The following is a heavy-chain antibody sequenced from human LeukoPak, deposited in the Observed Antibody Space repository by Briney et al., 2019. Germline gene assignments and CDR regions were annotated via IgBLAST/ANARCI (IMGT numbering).Heavy chain of an antibody. CDR3: ARGGDTVTTDLDY. Sequence: GGSLRLSCAASGFTFSSYRMNWVRQAPGEGLEWVSYISSSSSNIYYGDSVKGRFTISGDNAKNSLYLQMTNLRAEDTAVYYCARGGDTVTTDLDYWGQGTLVTVSS. D-gene: IGHD4-17*01. J-gene: IGHJ4*02. CDR2: ISSSSSNI. V-gene: IGHV3-48*01. CDR1: GFTFSSYR.